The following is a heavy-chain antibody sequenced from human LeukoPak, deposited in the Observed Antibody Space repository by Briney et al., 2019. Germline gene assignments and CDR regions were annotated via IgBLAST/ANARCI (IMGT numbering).Heavy chain of an antibody. Sequence: ASVKVSCKASGYTFTSYGISWVRQAPGQGLEWMGWISAYNGNTNYAQKLQGRVTMTTDTSTSTAYMELRSLRSDDTAVYYCAREYYYDSSGYYRVIDYWGQGTLATVSS. J-gene: IGHJ4*02. CDR2: ISAYNGNT. CDR3: AREYYYDSSGYYRVIDY. CDR1: GYTFTSYG. D-gene: IGHD3-22*01. V-gene: IGHV1-18*01.